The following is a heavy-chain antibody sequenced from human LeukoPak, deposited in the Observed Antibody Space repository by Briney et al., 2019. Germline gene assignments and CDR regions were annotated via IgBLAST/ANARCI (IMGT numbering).Heavy chain of an antibody. CDR3: ARFLRNYWYSDY. D-gene: IGHD1-7*01. J-gene: IGHJ4*02. Sequence: GGSLRLSCAASGFTFSSYSMNWVRQAPGKGLEWISQITSSNTISYAASVKGRFTISRDNDMNSLYLQMNSLTDENTAMNYCARFLRNYWYSDYWGQGTLVTVSS. V-gene: IGHV3-48*02. CDR1: GFTFSSYS. CDR2: ITSSNTI.